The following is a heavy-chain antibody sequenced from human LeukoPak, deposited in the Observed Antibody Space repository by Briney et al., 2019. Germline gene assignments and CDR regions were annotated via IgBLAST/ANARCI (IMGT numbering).Heavy chain of an antibody. CDR3: AKKYCSSSGCPYGMDV. D-gene: IGHD2-2*01. J-gene: IGHJ6*04. V-gene: IGHV3-23*01. Sequence: GRSLRLSCTAPGFTFSSYAIHWIRQAPGKGLEWVSVISASGVSTYYADSVKGRFTISRDNSKNTLYLRMNSLRAEDTAVYYCAKKYCSSSGCPYGMDVWGKGTTVTVSS. CDR2: ISASGVST. CDR1: GFTFSSYA.